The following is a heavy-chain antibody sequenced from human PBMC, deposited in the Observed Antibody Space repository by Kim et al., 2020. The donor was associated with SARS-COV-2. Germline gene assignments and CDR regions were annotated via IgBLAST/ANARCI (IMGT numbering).Heavy chain of an antibody. Sequence: ASVKVSCKASGYTFTSYAMHWVRQAPGQRLEWMGWINAGNGNTKYSQKFQGRVTITRDTSASTAYMELSSLRAEDTAVYYCARGYCSSTSCYGNFDYWGQGTLVTVSA. J-gene: IGHJ4*02. V-gene: IGHV1-3*01. CDR3: ARGYCSSTSCYGNFDY. D-gene: IGHD2-2*01. CDR2: INAGNGNT. CDR1: GYTFTSYA.